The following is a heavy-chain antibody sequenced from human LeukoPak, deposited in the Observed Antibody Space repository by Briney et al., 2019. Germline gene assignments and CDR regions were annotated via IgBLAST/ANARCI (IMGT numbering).Heavy chain of an antibody. D-gene: IGHD3-22*01. J-gene: IGHJ4*02. Sequence: SQTLSLTCTVSVGSISSGSYYWSWIRQPAGKGLEWIGRIYTGGITNYNPSLKSRATISMNTSKNQSSLRLSSVTAADTAVYYCARESNYDSSGYYRSFDYWGQGTLVTVSS. V-gene: IGHV4-61*02. CDR1: VGSISSGSYY. CDR2: IYTGGIT. CDR3: ARESNYDSSGYYRSFDY.